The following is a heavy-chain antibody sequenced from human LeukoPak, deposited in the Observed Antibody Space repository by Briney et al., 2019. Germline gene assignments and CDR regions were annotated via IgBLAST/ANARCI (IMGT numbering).Heavy chain of an antibody. CDR1: GFTFDDYV. CDR2: ISGDGGAT. Sequence: GGSLRLSCAASGFTFDDYVMHWVRQAPGKGLEWVSFISGDGGATYYADSAKGRFTISRDNGRKSLYLQMDSLRTEDTALYYCAKGGYTYGGRLFDYWGQGTLVTVSS. V-gene: IGHV3-43*02. J-gene: IGHJ4*02. CDR3: AKGGYTYGGRLFDY. D-gene: IGHD5-18*01.